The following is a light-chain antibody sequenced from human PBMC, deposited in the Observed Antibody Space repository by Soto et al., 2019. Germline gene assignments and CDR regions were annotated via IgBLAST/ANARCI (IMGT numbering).Light chain of an antibody. V-gene: IGLV2-23*02. J-gene: IGLJ2*01. CDR2: EVS. CDR1: SSDVGSYNL. Sequence: QSALTQPASVSGSPGQSITIHCTGASSDVGSYNLVSWDQQHPGKAPKLMIYEVSRRPSGISNRFSGSKSGNTASLTISGLQADDGADYYCCSYAGSPTFVIFGGGTKVTVL. CDR3: CSYAGSPTFVI.